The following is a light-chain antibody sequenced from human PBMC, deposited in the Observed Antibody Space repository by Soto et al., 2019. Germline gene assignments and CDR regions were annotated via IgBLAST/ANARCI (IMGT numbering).Light chain of an antibody. CDR2: DVS. CDR3: SSYAGSSWV. Sequence: QSALTQPRSVSGSPGQSVTISCTGTTSDVGGYNYVSWYQQYPGKAPKLMIYDVSKRPSGVPDRFSGSKSGNTASLTISGLQAEDEADYYCSSYAGSSWVFGGGTKLTVL. J-gene: IGLJ3*02. CDR1: TSDVGGYNY. V-gene: IGLV2-11*01.